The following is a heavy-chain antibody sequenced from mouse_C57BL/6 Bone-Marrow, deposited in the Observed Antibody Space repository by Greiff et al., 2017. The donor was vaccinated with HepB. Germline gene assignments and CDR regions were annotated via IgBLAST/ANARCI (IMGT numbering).Heavy chain of an antibody. J-gene: IGHJ4*01. V-gene: IGHV10-1*01. CDR2: IRSKSNNYAT. Sequence: EVKVEESGGGLVQPKGSLKLSCAASGFSFNTYAMNWVRQAPGKGVEWVARIRSKSNNYATYYADSVKDRFTISRDDSESMLYLQMNNLKTEDTAMYYCVRHMSPMDYWGQGTSVTVSS. D-gene: IGHD2-3*01. CDR3: VRHMSPMDY. CDR1: GFSFNTYA.